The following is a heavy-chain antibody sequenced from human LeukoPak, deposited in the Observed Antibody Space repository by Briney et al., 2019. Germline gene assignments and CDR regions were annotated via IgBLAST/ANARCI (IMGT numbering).Heavy chain of an antibody. D-gene: IGHD2-2*02. V-gene: IGHV3-23*01. J-gene: IGHJ6*03. CDR2: ISGSGGST. CDR1: GGSISSYY. Sequence: PSETLSLTCTVSGGSISSYYWSWVRQAPGKGLEWVSAISGSGGSTYYADSVKGRFTISRDNSKNTLYLQMNSLRAEDTAVYYCAKFVVVPAAINPSWVYDYMDVWGKGTTVTVSS. CDR3: AKFVVVPAAINPSWVYDYMDV.